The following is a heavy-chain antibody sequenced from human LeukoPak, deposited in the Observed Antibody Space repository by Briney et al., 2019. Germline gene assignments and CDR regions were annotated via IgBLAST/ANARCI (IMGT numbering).Heavy chain of an antibody. CDR2: ISSSGSTI. V-gene: IGHV3-11*01. D-gene: IGHD1-1*01. CDR1: GFTFSDYY. CDR3: ARIWYSDKNLDY. J-gene: IGHJ4*02. Sequence: PGGSLRLSCAASGFTFSDYYMSWIRQAPGKGLEWVSYISSSGSTIYYADSVKGRFTISRDNAKNSLYLQMNSLRAEGTAVYYCARIWYSDKNLDYWGQGTLVTVSS.